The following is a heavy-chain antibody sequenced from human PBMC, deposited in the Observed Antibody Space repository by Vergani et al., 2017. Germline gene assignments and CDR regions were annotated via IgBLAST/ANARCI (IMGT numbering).Heavy chain of an antibody. J-gene: IGHJ6*02. CDR3: ARGGITIFGVVAYGMDV. Sequence: EVQLVESGGGLVQPGRSLRLSCAASGFTFDDYAMHWVRQAPGKGLEWVSYISSSSSTIYYADSVKGRFTISRDNAKNSLYLQMNSLRAEDTAVYYCARGGITIFGVVAYGMDVWGQGTTVTVSS. CDR2: ISSSSSTI. V-gene: IGHV3-48*01. D-gene: IGHD3-3*01. CDR1: GFTFDDYA.